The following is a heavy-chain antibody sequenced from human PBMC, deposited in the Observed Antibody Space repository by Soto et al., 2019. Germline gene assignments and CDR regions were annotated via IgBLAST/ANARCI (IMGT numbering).Heavy chain of an antibody. V-gene: IGHV3-48*04. CDR3: ARDKDWAFDY. D-gene: IGHD3-9*01. J-gene: IGHJ4*02. CDR1: GFIFSSYS. Sequence: PGGSLRLSCAASGFIFSSYSMNWVRQAPGKGLEWVSYIFTTGTTMYYADSVKGRFTVSRDNAKNSVFLLLNSLRAEDTAVYYCARDKDWAFDYWGQGTLVTVSS. CDR2: IFTTGTTM.